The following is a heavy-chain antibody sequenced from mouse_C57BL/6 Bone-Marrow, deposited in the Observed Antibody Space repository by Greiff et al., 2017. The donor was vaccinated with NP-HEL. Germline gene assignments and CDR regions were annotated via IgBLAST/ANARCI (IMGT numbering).Heavy chain of an antibody. D-gene: IGHD1-1*02. CDR3: ARDVGGPFDY. CDR1: GFTFSDFY. Sequence: DVQLVESGGGLVQSGRSLRLSCATSGFTFSDFYMGWVRQAPGKGLEWIAASRNKANDYTTEYSASVKGRFTVSRDTSQSILYLQMNALRAEDTAIYYCARDVGGPFDYWGQGTTLTVSS. V-gene: IGHV7-1*01. J-gene: IGHJ2*01. CDR2: SRNKANDYTT.